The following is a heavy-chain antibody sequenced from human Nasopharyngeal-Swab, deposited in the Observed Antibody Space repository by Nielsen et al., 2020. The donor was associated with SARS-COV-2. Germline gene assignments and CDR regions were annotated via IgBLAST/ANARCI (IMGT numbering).Heavy chain of an antibody. Sequence: GESLKISCEASGFTFSSYGMHWVRQAPGKGLEWVAVIWYDGSNKYYADSVKGRFTISRDNSKNTLYLQMNSLRAEDTAVYYCARGRSSSWEDYFDYWGQGTLVTVSS. J-gene: IGHJ4*02. CDR3: ARGRSSSWEDYFDY. CDR1: GFTFSSYG. CDR2: IWYDGSNK. V-gene: IGHV3-33*01. D-gene: IGHD6-13*01.